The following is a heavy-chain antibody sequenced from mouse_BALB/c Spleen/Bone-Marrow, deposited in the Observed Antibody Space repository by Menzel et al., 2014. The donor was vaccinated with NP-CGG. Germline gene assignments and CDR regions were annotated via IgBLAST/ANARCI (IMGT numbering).Heavy chain of an antibody. J-gene: IGHJ3*01. D-gene: IGHD1-1*01. CDR1: GFNIKDFY. Sequence: EVQLQQSGAELVRSGASVKLSCTASGFNIKDFYMHWVKQRPGQGLEWIGWIDPENGDTEYAPKFQGKATMTADTSSNTAYLQLSSLTSEDTAVYYCAMYYYGSSLFAYWGQGTLVTVSA. CDR3: AMYYYGSSLFAY. CDR2: IDPENGDT. V-gene: IGHV14-4*02.